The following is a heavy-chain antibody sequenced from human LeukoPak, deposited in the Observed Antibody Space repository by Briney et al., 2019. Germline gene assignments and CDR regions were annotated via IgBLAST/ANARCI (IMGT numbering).Heavy chain of an antibody. CDR3: ARAPLWFGSMGYFDY. J-gene: IGHJ4*02. CDR2: INHSGST. D-gene: IGHD3-10*01. CDR1: GGSFSGYY. Sequence: SETLSLTCAVYGGSFSGYYWSWIRQPPGKGLGWIGEINHSGSTNYNPSLKSRVTISVDTSKNQFSLKLSSVTAADTAVYYCARAPLWFGSMGYFDYWGQGTLVTVSS. V-gene: IGHV4-34*01.